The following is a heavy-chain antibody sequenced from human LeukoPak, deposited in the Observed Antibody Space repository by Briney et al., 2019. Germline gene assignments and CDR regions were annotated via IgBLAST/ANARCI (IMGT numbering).Heavy chain of an antibody. CDR2: ISAYNGNT. D-gene: IGHD3-3*01. CDR1: GYTFTSYG. J-gene: IGHJ4*02. CDR3: ARDLQRTIFGVVYLVY. V-gene: IGHV1-18*01. Sequence: ASVKVSCKASGYTFTSYGISWLRQAPGQWLESMGWISAYNGNTNYAQKLQGRVTMTTDTSTSTAYMELRSLRSDDTAVYYCARDLQRTIFGVVYLVYWGQGTLVTVSS.